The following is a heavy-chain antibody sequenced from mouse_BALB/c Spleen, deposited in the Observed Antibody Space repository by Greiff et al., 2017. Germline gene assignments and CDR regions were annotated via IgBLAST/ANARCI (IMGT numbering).Heavy chain of an antibody. CDR2: IYPGNVNT. V-gene: IGHV1S56*01. D-gene: IGHD1-2*01. CDR1: GYTFTSYY. CDR3: ASSVSLGNGGGMDY. J-gene: IGHJ4*01. Sequence: VQLQQSGPELVKPGASVRISCKASGYTFTSYYIHWVKQRPGQGLEWIGWIYPGNVNTKYNEKFTGKATLTADKSSSTAYMQLSSLTSEDSAVYFCASSVSLGNGGGMDYWGQGTSVTVSS.